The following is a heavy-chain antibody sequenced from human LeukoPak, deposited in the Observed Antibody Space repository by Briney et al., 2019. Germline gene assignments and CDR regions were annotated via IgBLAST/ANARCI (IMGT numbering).Heavy chain of an antibody. Sequence: GASVKVSCKASGYTFTSYGISWVRQAPGQGLEWMGWISAYNGNTNNAQKLPGRVTMTTDTSTSTAYMELRSLRSDDTAVYYCARDPFPSVGATPPDAFDIWGQGTMVTVSS. CDR1: GYTFTSYG. D-gene: IGHD1-26*01. J-gene: IGHJ3*02. V-gene: IGHV1-18*01. CDR3: ARDPFPSVGATPPDAFDI. CDR2: ISAYNGNT.